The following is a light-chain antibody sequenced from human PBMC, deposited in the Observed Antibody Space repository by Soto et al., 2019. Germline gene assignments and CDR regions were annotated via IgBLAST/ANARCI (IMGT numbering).Light chain of an antibody. CDR1: ISDVGGYNY. J-gene: IGLJ1*01. CDR3: CSYTTSNTRQIV. Sequence: QSVLTQPASVSGSPGQSITISCTGTISDVGGYNYVSWYQQQPGKAPKFMIYDVTNRPSGVSNRFSGSKSGNTASLTISGLQAEDEADYYCCSYTTSNTRQIVFGTGTKVTVL. V-gene: IGLV2-14*01. CDR2: DVT.